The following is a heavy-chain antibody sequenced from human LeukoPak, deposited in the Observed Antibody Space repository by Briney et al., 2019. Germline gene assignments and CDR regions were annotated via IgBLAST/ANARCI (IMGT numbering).Heavy chain of an antibody. CDR3: AKDRDIVVVPAATGHAFDI. V-gene: IGHV3-23*01. D-gene: IGHD2-2*01. J-gene: IGHJ3*02. CDR2: ISGSGGST. CDR1: GFTFSSYA. Sequence: GGSLRLSCAASGFTFSSYAMSWVRQAPGKGLEWVSAISGSGGSTYYADSVKGRFTISRDNSKNTLYLQMNSLRAEDTAVYYCAKDRDIVVVPAATGHAFDIWGQGTMVTVSS.